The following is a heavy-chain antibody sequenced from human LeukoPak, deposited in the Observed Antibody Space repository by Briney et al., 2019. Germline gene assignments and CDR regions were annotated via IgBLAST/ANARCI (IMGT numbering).Heavy chain of an antibody. D-gene: IGHD3-22*01. CDR1: GFTVSSNY. Sequence: GGSLRLSCAASGFTVSSNYMSWVRQAPGKGLEWVSIIYSGGSTYYADSVKGRYTISRDNSKNTLYLQMNSLRAEDTAVYYCARDISSGYYDAFDIWGQGTMVTVSS. J-gene: IGHJ3*02. CDR3: ARDISSGYYDAFDI. CDR2: IYSGGST. V-gene: IGHV3-66*01.